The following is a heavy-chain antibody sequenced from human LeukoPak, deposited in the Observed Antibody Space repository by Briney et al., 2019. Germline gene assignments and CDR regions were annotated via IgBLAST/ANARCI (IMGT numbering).Heavy chain of an antibody. Sequence: GGSLRLSCAASGFTFSDYYMSWIRQAPGKGLEWVSYITSGGTKYYADSVKGRFTISRDNAKNSLYLRMNSLRAEDTAVYYCARDGGSGNYFIDYWCQGTLVTVSS. CDR2: ITSGGTK. V-gene: IGHV3-11*01. J-gene: IGHJ4*02. CDR1: GFTFSDYY. D-gene: IGHD3-10*01. CDR3: ARDGGSGNYFIDY.